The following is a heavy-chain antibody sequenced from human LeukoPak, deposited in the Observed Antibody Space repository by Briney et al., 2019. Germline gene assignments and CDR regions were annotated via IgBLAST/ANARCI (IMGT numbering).Heavy chain of an antibody. CDR2: IYYSGST. Sequence: SETLSLTCTVSGGSISSYYWSWIRQPPGKGLEWIGYIYYSGSTNYNPSLKSRVTISVDTSKNQFSLKLSSVTAADTAIYYCARVPAQYYFDFWGQGALVTVSS. D-gene: IGHD2/OR15-2a*01. V-gene: IGHV4-59*01. CDR1: GGSISSYY. CDR3: ARVPAQYYFDF. J-gene: IGHJ4*02.